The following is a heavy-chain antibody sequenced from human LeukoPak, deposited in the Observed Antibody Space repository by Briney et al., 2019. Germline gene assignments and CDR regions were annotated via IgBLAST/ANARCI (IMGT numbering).Heavy chain of an antibody. CDR1: GYTFTGYY. Sequence: ASVKVSCKASGYTFTGYYIHWVRQAPGQGLEWMGWINPNSGGTNYAQNFQGRVTMTRDTSISTAYMELSRLTSDDTAVYYCARGSYDSSDFEYFHHWGQGTLVTVSS. CDR3: ARGSYDSSDFEYFHH. CDR2: INPNSGGT. D-gene: IGHD3-22*01. J-gene: IGHJ1*01. V-gene: IGHV1-2*02.